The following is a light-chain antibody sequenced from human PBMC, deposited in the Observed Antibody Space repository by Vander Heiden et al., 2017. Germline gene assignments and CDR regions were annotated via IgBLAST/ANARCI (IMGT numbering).Light chain of an antibody. CDR2: DDS. Sequence: SYVLTQPPSVSVAPGQTARITCGADNIGIKNVHWYQQKPGQAPGMVVYDDSDRPSGIPERFSGSNSGNTATLTINRVEAGDEADFWCQVWDTTSDHVVFGGGTKLTVL. CDR1: NIGIKN. V-gene: IGLV3-21*02. J-gene: IGLJ2*01. CDR3: QVWDTTSDHVV.